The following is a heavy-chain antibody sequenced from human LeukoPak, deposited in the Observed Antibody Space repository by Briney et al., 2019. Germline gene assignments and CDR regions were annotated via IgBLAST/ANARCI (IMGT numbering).Heavy chain of an antibody. J-gene: IGHJ6*02. CDR3: AKAASSSWPSYYYGMDV. Sequence: GGSLRLSCAASGFTYSNYVIHWVRQAPGKGLEWVSVITGSGGNTYYADSVKGRFTISKDNSKNTVYLQMSSLRVDDTAVYYCAKAASSSWPSYYYGMDVWGQGTTVTVSS. CDR1: GFTYSNYV. D-gene: IGHD6-13*01. CDR2: ITGSGGNT. V-gene: IGHV3-23*01.